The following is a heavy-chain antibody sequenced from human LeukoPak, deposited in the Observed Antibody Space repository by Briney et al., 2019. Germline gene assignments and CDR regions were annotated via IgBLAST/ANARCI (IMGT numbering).Heavy chain of an antibody. V-gene: IGHV1-3*01. Sequence: ASAKVSCKASGYTFTSYAMHWVRQAPGQRLEWMGWINAGNGNTKYSQKFQGRVTITRDTSASTAYMELSSLRSEDTAVYYCAVGIAAAGTTYYFDYWGQGTLVTVSS. J-gene: IGHJ4*02. CDR3: AVGIAAAGTTYYFDY. D-gene: IGHD6-13*01. CDR2: INAGNGNT. CDR1: GYTFTSYA.